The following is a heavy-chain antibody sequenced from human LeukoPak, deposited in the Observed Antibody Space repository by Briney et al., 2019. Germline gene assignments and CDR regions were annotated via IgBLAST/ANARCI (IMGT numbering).Heavy chain of an antibody. CDR1: GGTFSSYA. CDR3: ARAPSGIAEYDY. V-gene: IGHV1-2*02. CDR2: IIPNSGGT. Sequence: ASVKVSCKASGGTFSSYAISWVRQAPGQGLEWMGGIIPNSGGTNYAQKFQGRVTMTRDTSISTAYMELSRLRSDDTAVYYCARAPSGIAEYDYWGQGTLVTVSS. J-gene: IGHJ4*02. D-gene: IGHD6-13*01.